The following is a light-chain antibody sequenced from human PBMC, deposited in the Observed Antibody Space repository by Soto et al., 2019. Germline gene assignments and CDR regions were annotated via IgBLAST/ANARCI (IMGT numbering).Light chain of an antibody. J-gene: IGLJ3*02. CDR3: CAHVGYSMLM. Sequence: QPVLTQPASVSGSPGQSITIPCIGTSRDIGTYDIVSWYQQYPGKVPQLLLYEVNRRPSGVSDRFSGSKSGNTASLTISGLQAEDEAHYYCCAHVGYSMLMFGGGTKVTVL. V-gene: IGLV2-23*02. CDR2: EVN. CDR1: SRDIGTYDI.